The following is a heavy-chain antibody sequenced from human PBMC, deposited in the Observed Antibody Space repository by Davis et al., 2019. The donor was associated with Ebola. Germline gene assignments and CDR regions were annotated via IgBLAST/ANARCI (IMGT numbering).Heavy chain of an antibody. J-gene: IGHJ6*02. V-gene: IGHV3-21*01. Sequence: GESLKISCTDSVITFSSYAMTWVRQAPGKGLEWVSFITSSSSYIYYADSVKGRFTISRDNAKNSLYLQMSSLRAEDTAVYYCARGLQTRWRVGWGMDVWGQGTTVTVSS. CDR3: ARGLQTRWRVGWGMDV. D-gene: IGHD3-16*01. CDR2: ITSSSSYI. CDR1: VITFSSYA.